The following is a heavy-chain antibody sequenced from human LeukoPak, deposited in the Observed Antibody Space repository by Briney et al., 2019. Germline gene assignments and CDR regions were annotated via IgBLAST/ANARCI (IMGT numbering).Heavy chain of an antibody. D-gene: IGHD3-22*01. V-gene: IGHV3-7*01. CDR1: GFTFSSYG. Sequence: GGTLRLSCAASGFTFSSYGMSWVRQAPGKGLEWVANIKQDGSEKYYVDSVKGRFTISGDNAKNSLYLQMNSLRAEDTAVYYCARDPEDYYDSSDYYDDFDMWGQGTMVTVSS. CDR2: IKQDGSEK. J-gene: IGHJ3*02. CDR3: ARDPEDYYDSSDYYDDFDM.